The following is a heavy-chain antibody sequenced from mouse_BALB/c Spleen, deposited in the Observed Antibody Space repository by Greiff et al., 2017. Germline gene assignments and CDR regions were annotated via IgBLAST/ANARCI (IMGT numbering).Heavy chain of an antibody. CDR2: ISSGSSTI. CDR1: GFTFSSFG. CDR3: AREGHYYGSSYEFAY. V-gene: IGHV5-17*02. J-gene: IGHJ3*01. D-gene: IGHD1-1*01. Sequence: DVKLVESGGGLVQPGGSRKLSCAASGFTFSSFGMHWVRQAPEKGLEWVAYISSGSSTIYYADTVKGRFTISRDNPKNTLFLQMTSLRSEDTAMYYCAREGHYYGSSYEFAYWGQGTLVTVSA.